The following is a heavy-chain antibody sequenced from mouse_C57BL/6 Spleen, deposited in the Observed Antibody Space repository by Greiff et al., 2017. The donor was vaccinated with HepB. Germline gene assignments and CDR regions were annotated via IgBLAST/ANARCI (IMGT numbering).Heavy chain of an antibody. V-gene: IGHV1-19*01. CDR2: INPYNGGT. CDR3: ARRGDDYDSHFDY. Sequence: EVQLQQSGPVLVKPGASVKMSCKASGYTFTDYYMNWVKQSHGKSLEWIGVINPYNGGTNYNQKFKGKATLTVDKSSSTAYMELNSLTSEDSAVYYCARRGDDYDSHFDYWGQGTTLTVSS. CDR1: GYTFTDYY. D-gene: IGHD2-4*01. J-gene: IGHJ2*01.